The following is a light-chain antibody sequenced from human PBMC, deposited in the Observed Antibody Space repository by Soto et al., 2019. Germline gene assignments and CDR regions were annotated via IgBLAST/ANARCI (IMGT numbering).Light chain of an antibody. J-gene: IGKJ5*01. CDR3: QQSYSTPHT. CDR2: GAS. Sequence: EIVMTQSPATLSLSPGGGATLSCRASQSVYNNYLAWYQQKPGQAPRLLIYGASSLQSGVPSRFSGIGSGTDFTLTISSLQPEDFATYYCQQSYSTPHTFGQGTRLEIK. CDR1: QSVYNNY. V-gene: IGKV3-20*02.